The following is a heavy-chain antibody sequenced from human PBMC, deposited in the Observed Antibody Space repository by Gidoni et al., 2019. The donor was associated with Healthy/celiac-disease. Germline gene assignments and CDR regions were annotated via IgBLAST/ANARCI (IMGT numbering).Heavy chain of an antibody. J-gene: IGHJ4*02. CDR1: GGSISSYY. CDR2: LYYSGST. Sequence: QVQLQESGPGLVKPSETLSLTCTVAGGSISSYYWSWIRQPPGKGLEWIGYLYYSGSTNYNPSLKSRVTISVDTSKTQFSLKLSSVTAADTAVYSCAREGRLGWYAYWGQGTLVTVSS. V-gene: IGHV4-59*01. D-gene: IGHD6-19*01. CDR3: AREGRLGWYAY.